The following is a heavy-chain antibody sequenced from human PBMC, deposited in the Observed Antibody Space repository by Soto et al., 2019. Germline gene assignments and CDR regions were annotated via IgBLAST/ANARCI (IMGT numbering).Heavy chain of an antibody. J-gene: IGHJ3*02. V-gene: IGHV3-23*01. CDR3: AKKFERGWCYDAVGAFDI. D-gene: IGHD5-12*01. CDR2: ISGSGGST. CDR1: GFTFSSYA. Sequence: EVQLLESGGGLVQPGGSLRLSCAASGFTFSSYAMSWVRQAPGKGLEWVSAISGSGGSTYYADAVKGRFTSSRDNSKNTRYLQMNSLRAEDTAVYYGAKKFERGWCYDAVGAFDIWGQGTMVTVSS.